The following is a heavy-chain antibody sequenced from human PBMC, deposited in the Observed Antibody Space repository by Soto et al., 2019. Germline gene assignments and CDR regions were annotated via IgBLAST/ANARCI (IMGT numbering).Heavy chain of an antibody. CDR1: GFTFSSYA. CDR2: ISGSGGST. J-gene: IGHJ4*02. V-gene: IGHV3-23*01. Sequence: EVQLLESGGGLVQPGGSLRLSCAASGFTFSSYAMSWVRQAPGKGLEWVSAISGSGGSTYYADSVKGRFTISRDNSKNTLYLQMNSLRAEDTAVYYCAKGLGALFGVVILFDCWGQGTLVTGSS. D-gene: IGHD3-3*01. CDR3: AKGLGALFGVVILFDC.